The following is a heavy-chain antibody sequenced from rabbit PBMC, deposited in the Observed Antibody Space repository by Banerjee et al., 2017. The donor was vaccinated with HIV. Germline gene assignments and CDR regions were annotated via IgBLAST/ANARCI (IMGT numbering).Heavy chain of an antibody. J-gene: IGHJ6*01. CDR2: INMVTGKS. CDR3: ARDTSSSFSSYGMDL. D-gene: IGHD1-1*01. Sequence: QSLEESGGDLVKPGGSLTLTRKASGVSFSDKDVMCWVRQAPGKGLEWIACINMVTGKSVYASWAKGRFSMSRTSSTTVTLQMTSLTAADTATYFCARDTSSSFSSYGMDLWGQGTLVTVS. CDR1: GVSFSDKDV. V-gene: IGHV1S40*01.